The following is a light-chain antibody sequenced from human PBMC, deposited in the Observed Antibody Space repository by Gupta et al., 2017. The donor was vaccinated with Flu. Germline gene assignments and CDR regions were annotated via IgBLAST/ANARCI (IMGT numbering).Light chain of an antibody. CDR3: SSDTSSSTVV. Sequence: SALTQPASVSGSPGQSITISCTGTSSDVGGYNYVSWSHPHPGKAPKLMIYEVSNRPAGVANRFSGSKSGNTASLTISGLQAEDAADYYCSSDTSSSTVVFGGGTKLTVL. CDR2: EVS. V-gene: IGLV2-14*01. J-gene: IGLJ2*01. CDR1: SSDVGGYNY.